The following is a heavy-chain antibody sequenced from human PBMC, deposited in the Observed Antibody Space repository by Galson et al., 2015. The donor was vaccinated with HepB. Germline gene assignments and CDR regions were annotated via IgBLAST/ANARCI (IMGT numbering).Heavy chain of an antibody. Sequence: SVKVSCKASGYTFTSYGISWVRQAPGQGLEWMGWISAYNGNTNYAQKLQGRVTMTTDTSTSTAYMELRSLRSDDTAVYYCARAAHIVVVHNRDWYFDLWGRGTLVTVSS. D-gene: IGHD3-22*01. J-gene: IGHJ2*01. CDR3: ARAAHIVVVHNRDWYFDL. CDR2: ISAYNGNT. V-gene: IGHV1-18*04. CDR1: GYTFTSYG.